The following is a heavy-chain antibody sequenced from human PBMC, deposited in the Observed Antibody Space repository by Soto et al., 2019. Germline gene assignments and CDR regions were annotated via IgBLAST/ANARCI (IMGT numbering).Heavy chain of an antibody. J-gene: IGHJ3*01. V-gene: IGHV4-59*08. CDR1: GGSINSFY. D-gene: IGHD5-12*01. CDR3: ARHRGRGSDWAFDV. CDR2: ISNIGSS. Sequence: QVQLQESGPGLVKPSETLSLTCSVTGGSINSFYWSWIRQPPGSGLEWIGYISNIGSSDFNPSLKSRVTVSIDTSESQFSLRLKSVTAADTALYYCARHRGRGSDWAFDVWGQGTMVTVSS.